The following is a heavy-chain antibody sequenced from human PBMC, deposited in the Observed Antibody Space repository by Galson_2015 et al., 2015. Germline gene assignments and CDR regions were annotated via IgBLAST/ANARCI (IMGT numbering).Heavy chain of an antibody. Sequence: SLRLSCAASGFTFSNYWMHWVRHAPGKGLVWVSRINSDGGTTNYADSVKGRFTVSRDNAKNTLYLQMNSLRAEDTAVYYCIRDFSAIQGHYYDHWGQGTLVTVSS. D-gene: IGHD3-3*01. J-gene: IGHJ4*02. CDR2: INSDGGTT. CDR1: GFTFSNYW. CDR3: IRDFSAIQGHYYDH. V-gene: IGHV3-74*01.